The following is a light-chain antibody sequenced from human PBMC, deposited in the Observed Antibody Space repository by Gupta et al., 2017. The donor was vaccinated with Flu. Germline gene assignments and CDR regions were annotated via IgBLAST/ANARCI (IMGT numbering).Light chain of an antibody. CDR1: SSDIGGYNY. Sequence: QSALTQPPSASGSPGQSVTISCTGTSSDIGGYNYVTWYQQHPGKAHSLMIYEVTKRPAGVPDRFSGSKSGNTASLTVSGRQAEDEADYYCSSDGGRNNLVFAGGTRLTVL. J-gene: IGLJ2*01. CDR3: SSDGGRNNLV. CDR2: EVT. V-gene: IGLV2-8*01.